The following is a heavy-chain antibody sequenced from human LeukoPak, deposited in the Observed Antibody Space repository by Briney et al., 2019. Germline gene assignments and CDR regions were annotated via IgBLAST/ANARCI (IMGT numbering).Heavy chain of an antibody. V-gene: IGHV1-69*04. D-gene: IGHD3-22*01. CDR2: IIPILDIA. J-gene: IGHJ4*02. Sequence: ASVKVSCKASGGTFSSYAISWVRQAPGQGLEWMGRIIPILDIANYAQKFQGRVTITADKSTSTAYMELSSLRYEDTAVYYCARDPYDSSGYNGYWGQGTLVTVSS. CDR1: GGTFSSYA. CDR3: ARDPYDSSGYNGY.